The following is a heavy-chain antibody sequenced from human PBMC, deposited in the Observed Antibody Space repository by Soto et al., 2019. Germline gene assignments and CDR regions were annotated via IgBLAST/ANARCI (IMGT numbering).Heavy chain of an antibody. CDR1: GGSIGTYY. J-gene: IGHJ4*02. CDR3: ARDFGSRTSGWYGLSH. Sequence: SETLSLTCNVSGGSIGTYYWSWIRQPPGKGLEWIGYIYYTGSTIHNPSLKSRVTMSVDTSKNQFSLKLTSVTAADTAVYYCARDFGSRTSGWYGLSHWGQGTLVTVSS. D-gene: IGHD6-19*01. V-gene: IGHV4-59*01. CDR2: IYYTGST.